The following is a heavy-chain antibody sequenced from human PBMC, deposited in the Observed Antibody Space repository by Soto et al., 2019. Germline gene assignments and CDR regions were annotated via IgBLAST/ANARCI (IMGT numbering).Heavy chain of an antibody. V-gene: IGHV3-23*01. CDR1: EFTFATYA. CDR2: ISDDGHTT. Sequence: ELQLLESGGGLVQPGGSLTLFCTASEFTFATYAMAWVRQAPGKGLEWVSSISDDGHTTHYADSVKGRFTISRGNSKNTLYLQMNSLRADDTAIYFCAHVTILRSTFSDFWGQGTQVTVSS. J-gene: IGHJ4*02. D-gene: IGHD1-1*01. CDR3: AHVTILRSTFSDF.